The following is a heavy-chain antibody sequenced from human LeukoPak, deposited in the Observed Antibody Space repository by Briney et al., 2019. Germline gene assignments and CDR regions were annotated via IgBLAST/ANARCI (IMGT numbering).Heavy chain of an antibody. CDR2: ISAYNGNT. J-gene: IGHJ6*02. CDR3: ARVDVDYGDYVYYYYGMDV. CDR1: GYTFGSYG. Sequence: ASVKVSCKASGYTFGSYGISWVRQAPGQGLEWMGWISAYNGNTNYAQKLQGRVTMTTDTSTSTAYMELRSLRSDDTAVYYCARVDVDYGDYVYYYYGMDVWGQGTTVTVSS. D-gene: IGHD4-17*01. V-gene: IGHV1-18*01.